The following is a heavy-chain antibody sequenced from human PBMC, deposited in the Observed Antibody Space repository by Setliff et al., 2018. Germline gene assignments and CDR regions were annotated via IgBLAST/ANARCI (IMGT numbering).Heavy chain of an antibody. Sequence: GGSLRLSCVVSGFSFSNYGMTWVRQAPGKGLEWISYISTSSGTRYYADSVKGRFTISRDNANQSLYLQMNSLRADDTAVYYCARLALTGYDSSGYYYALDYYYYMDVWGKGTTVTVSS. CDR2: ISTSSGTR. CDR1: GFSFSNYG. J-gene: IGHJ6*03. V-gene: IGHV3-48*01. D-gene: IGHD3-22*01. CDR3: ARLALTGYDSSGYYYALDYYYYMDV.